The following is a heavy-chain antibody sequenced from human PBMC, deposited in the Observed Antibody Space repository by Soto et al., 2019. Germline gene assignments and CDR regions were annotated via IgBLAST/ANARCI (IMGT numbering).Heavy chain of an antibody. CDR3: TSLYYGP. J-gene: IGHJ5*02. CDR2: IKSKTDGGTT. V-gene: IGHV3-15*01. Sequence: GGSLRLSCAASEFTFTYAWMSWVRQAPGKGLEWVGRIKSKTDGGTTDYAAPVKGRFTISRDESQNTLYLQMNSLKTEDTAVYYCTSLYYGPWGQRTPGTVSS. CDR1: EFTFTYAW. D-gene: IGHD3-16*02.